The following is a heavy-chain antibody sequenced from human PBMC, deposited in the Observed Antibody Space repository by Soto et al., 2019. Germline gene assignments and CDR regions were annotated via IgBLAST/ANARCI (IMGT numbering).Heavy chain of an antibody. Sequence: EVQLVESGGGLVQPGRSLRLSCAASGFTFDDYAMHWVRQAPGKGLEWVSGISWNSGSIGYADSVKGRFTISRDNAKNSLYLQMNRLRAEDTALYYCAKAPDYYDSSGYLDYWGQGTLVTVSS. V-gene: IGHV3-9*01. CDR3: AKAPDYYDSSGYLDY. CDR1: GFTFDDYA. J-gene: IGHJ4*02. CDR2: ISWNSGSI. D-gene: IGHD3-22*01.